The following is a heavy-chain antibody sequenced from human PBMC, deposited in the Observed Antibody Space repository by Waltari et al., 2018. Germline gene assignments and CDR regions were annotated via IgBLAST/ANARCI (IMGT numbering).Heavy chain of an antibody. V-gene: IGHV4-34*01. Sequence: QVQLQQWGAGLLKPSETLSLTCAVYGGSFSGYYWSWIRQPPGKGLEWIGEISHSGSTNCNPTRKSRVTISVDTSKNQFSLKLSSVTAADTAGYYCARVYGAAAAEKYYFDYWGQGTLVTVSS. CDR3: ARVYGAAAAEKYYFDY. CDR2: ISHSGST. J-gene: IGHJ4*02. D-gene: IGHD6-13*01. CDR1: GGSFSGYY.